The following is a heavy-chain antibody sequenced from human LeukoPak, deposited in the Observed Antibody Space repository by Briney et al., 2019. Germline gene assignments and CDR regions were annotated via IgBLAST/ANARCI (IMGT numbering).Heavy chain of an antibody. CDR3: ARGSNYLDY. CDR1: GFTFSSYS. CDR2: ITSSSSYI. D-gene: IGHD3-10*01. V-gene: IGHV3-21*01. J-gene: IGHJ4*02. Sequence: GGSLRLSCAASGFTFSSYSMNWVRQAPGKGLEWVSSITSSSSYIYYADSVKGRFTISRDNPEKSLFLQMDSLRAEDTAVYYCARGSNYLDYWGQGTLVTASS.